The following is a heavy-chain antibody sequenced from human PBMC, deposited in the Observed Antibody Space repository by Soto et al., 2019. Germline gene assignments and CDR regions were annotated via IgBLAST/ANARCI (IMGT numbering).Heavy chain of an antibody. J-gene: IGHJ5*02. CDR1: GFTFSSYA. D-gene: IGHD4-17*01. V-gene: IGHV3-30-3*01. CDR2: ISYDGSNK. CDR3: ARDEDYGGNPAP. Sequence: GGSLRLSCAASGFTFSSYAMHWVRQAPGKGLEWVAVISYDGSNKYYADSVKGRFTISRDNSKNTLYLQMNSLRAEDTAVYYCARDEDYGGNPAPWGQGTLVTVSS.